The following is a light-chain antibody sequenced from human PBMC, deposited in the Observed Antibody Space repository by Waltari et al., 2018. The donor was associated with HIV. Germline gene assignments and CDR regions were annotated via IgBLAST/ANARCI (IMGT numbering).Light chain of an antibody. Sequence: QSALTQPASVSGSPGQSITISCTGASSDVGGYKYVSWYQHHPGKAPKLMSYDVSERPAGVSNRFYGSKSCNTASLTISGLQAEYEADYYCCSYAGSSTLLFGGGTKVTVL. CDR2: DVS. CDR1: SSDVGGYKY. J-gene: IGLJ3*02. V-gene: IGLV2-23*02. CDR3: CSYAGSSTLL.